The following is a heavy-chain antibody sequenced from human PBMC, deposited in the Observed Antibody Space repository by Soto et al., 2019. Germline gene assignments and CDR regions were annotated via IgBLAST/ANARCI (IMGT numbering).Heavy chain of an antibody. CDR2: LSWNSGFS. CDR3: AKGRGTIVVTDAYDI. Sequence: GGSLRLSCGGSGFSFDDYTMHWVRQAPGKGPEWVASLSWNSGFSGYADSVKGRFTISRDNAQSSVHLQMNNLKTEDTALYYCAKGRGTIVVTDAYDIWGQGTMVTVSS. V-gene: IGHV3-9*01. J-gene: IGHJ3*02. CDR1: GFSFDDYT. D-gene: IGHD3-22*01.